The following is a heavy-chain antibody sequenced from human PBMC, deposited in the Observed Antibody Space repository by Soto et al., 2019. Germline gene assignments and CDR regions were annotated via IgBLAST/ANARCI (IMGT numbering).Heavy chain of an antibody. CDR2: VYDSGNT. CDR1: GDSNSSSDTY. D-gene: IGHD2-21*01. CDR3: ARHAHCSYVI. J-gene: IGHJ4*02. Sequence: HLQLQESAPGLVKPSETLSLTCTVSGDSNSSSDTYWGWLSQPPGKGMEWIVRVYDSGNTSYNPSIRTRVTISVDTSNTQFSLRLNSVPAAATAVNYCARHAHCSYVIWGQGTLVTFSS. V-gene: IGHV4-39*01.